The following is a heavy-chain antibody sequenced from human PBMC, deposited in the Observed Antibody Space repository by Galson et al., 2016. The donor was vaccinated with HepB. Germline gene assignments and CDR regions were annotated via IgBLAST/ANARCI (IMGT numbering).Heavy chain of an antibody. CDR2: IYYSGFT. V-gene: IGHV4-39*01. CDR1: RGSVTNTNSY. D-gene: IGHD1-26*01. CDR3: ARHPLVETVDYFDY. Sequence: ETLSLSCTVSRGSVTNTNSYWGWIRQSPGKGLEWIGSIYYSGFTYYNKSLKSRVTISIATSENQFSLNLGSVTAADTAVYYCARHPLVETVDYFDYWGQGTLVTVSS. J-gene: IGHJ4*02.